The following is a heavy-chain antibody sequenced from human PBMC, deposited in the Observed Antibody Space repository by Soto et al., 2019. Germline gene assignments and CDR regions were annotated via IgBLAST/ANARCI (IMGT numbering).Heavy chain of an antibody. V-gene: IGHV4-59*01. CDR3: ARYRGYCSGGSCGRQYYMDV. J-gene: IGHJ6*03. D-gene: IGHD2-15*01. CDR2: IYYSGST. Sequence: SETLSLTCTVSGGSISSYYWSWIRQPPGKGLEWIGYIYYSGSTNYNPSLKSRVTISVDTSKNQFSLKLSSVTAADTAVYYCARYRGYCSGGSCGRQYYMDVWGKGTTVTVSS. CDR1: GGSISSYY.